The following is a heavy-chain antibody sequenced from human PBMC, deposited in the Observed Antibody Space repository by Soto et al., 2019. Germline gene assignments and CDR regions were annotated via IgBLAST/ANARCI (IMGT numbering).Heavy chain of an antibody. Sequence: VKVSCKGSCYTFTSYGISWVRQAPGEGREWMGWHSAYNGNTNYAQKLQGRVTMTTETSTSTAYMELRSLRSDDTAVYYCARGLRGYDAFDIWGQGTMFTVSS. V-gene: IGHV1-18*01. CDR1: CYTFTSYG. CDR3: ARGLRGYDAFDI. CDR2: HSAYNGNT. D-gene: IGHD2-21*01. J-gene: IGHJ3*02.